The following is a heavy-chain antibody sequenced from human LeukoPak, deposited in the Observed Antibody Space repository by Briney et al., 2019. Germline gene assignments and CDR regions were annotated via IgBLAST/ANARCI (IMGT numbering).Heavy chain of an antibody. D-gene: IGHD3-16*01. CDR1: GYSISSAYY. CDR2: MYHSGST. Sequence: PSETLSLTCSVSGYSISSAYYWGWIRQPPGKGLEWIGTMYHSGSTNYNPSLKSRVTISVDTSKNQFSLKLSSVTAADTAVYYCARQNYDYVWGSSFYYYMDVWGKGTTVTISS. J-gene: IGHJ6*03. CDR3: ARQNYDYVWGSSFYYYMDV. V-gene: IGHV4-38-2*02.